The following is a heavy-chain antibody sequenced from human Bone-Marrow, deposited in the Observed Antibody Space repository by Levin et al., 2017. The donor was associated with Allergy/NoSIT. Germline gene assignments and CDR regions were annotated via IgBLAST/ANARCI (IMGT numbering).Heavy chain of an antibody. V-gene: IGHV3-23*01. CDR2: ISGSGTIT. D-gene: IGHD6-19*01. CDR1: GFTFSSYA. Sequence: GGSLRLSCAASGFTFSSYAMSWVRQAPGKGLEWVSSISGSGTITHYAESVKGRFTISRDISKNMLHLQMNSLRAEDTAIYFCAQVGLAVAGYYFDAWGQGTLVTVSS. CDR3: AQVGLAVAGYYFDA. J-gene: IGHJ4*02.